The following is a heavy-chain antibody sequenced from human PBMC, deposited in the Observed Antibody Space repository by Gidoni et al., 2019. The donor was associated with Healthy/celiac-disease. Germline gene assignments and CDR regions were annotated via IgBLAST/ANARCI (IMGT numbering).Heavy chain of an antibody. D-gene: IGHD6-13*01. CDR3: ARGGDIWVAAAGNYFDY. Sequence: EVQLVESGGGVVRPGGSLRLSCAASGFTFDDYGMSWVRQAPGKGLGWVSGINWNGGSTGYADSVKGRFTISRDNAKNSLYLQMNSLRAEDTALYHCARGGDIWVAAAGNYFDYWGQGTLVTVSS. J-gene: IGHJ4*02. CDR2: INWNGGST. V-gene: IGHV3-20*01. CDR1: GFTFDDYG.